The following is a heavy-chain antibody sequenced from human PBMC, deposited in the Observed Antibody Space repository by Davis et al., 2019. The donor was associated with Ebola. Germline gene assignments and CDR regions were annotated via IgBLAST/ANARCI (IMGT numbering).Heavy chain of an antibody. CDR3: AKGPSYYYHKNGSGWLDS. CDR1: GFNFANFW. CDR2: IHPGDSDT. D-gene: IGHD3-10*01. Sequence: GESLKISCQGSGFNFANFWIAWVRHFPGQGLEWMGIIHPGDSDTRYSPSFQGQVTIFADKSINIAYLQWSTLKASDTATKYCAKGPSYYYHKNGSGWLDSWGQGTLVTVSS. J-gene: IGHJ5*01. V-gene: IGHV5-51*01.